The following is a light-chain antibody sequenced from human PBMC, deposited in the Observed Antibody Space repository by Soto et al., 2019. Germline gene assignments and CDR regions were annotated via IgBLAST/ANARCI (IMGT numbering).Light chain of an antibody. J-gene: IGKJ1*01. V-gene: IGKV3-20*01. CDR2: GAS. CDR1: QSVSSN. Sequence: EIVLTQSPGTLSLSPGERATLSCRASQSVSSNLAWYQQKPGQAPRLLIYGASSRATGIPDRFSGSGSGTDFTLTISRLEPEDFAVYYCQQYDSSLWTFGQGTKVDI. CDR3: QQYDSSLWT.